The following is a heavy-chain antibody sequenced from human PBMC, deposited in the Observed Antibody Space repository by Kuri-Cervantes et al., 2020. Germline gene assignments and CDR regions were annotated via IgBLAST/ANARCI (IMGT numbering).Heavy chain of an antibody. CDR1: GGSVSSGTFY. CDR2: THYNGGS. V-gene: IGHV4-61*01. D-gene: IGHD2-2*01. CDR3: ARSGGCDSSGCYSGVYSHYYMDV. Sequence: SETLSLTCIVSGGSVSSGTFYWSWIRQPPGKGLEWIGYTHYNGGSSPNPSLKSRVTISIDMSKNEFSLRLTSVTATDTAIYYCARSGGCDSSGCYSGVYSHYYMDVWGKGTTVTVSS. J-gene: IGHJ6*03.